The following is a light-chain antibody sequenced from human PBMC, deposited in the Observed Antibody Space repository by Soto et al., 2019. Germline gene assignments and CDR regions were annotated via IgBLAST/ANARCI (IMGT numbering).Light chain of an antibody. J-gene: IGKJ2*01. V-gene: IGKV3-11*01. Sequence: EIVLTQSPATLSLSPGERATLSCRASQSVSSYLAWYQQKPGQAPRLLIYDASNRATGIPARFSGSGSGTDFTLTSSSLEPEDFAVYYCQHRSHWPLMYTFGQGTKLEIK. CDR2: DAS. CDR1: QSVSSY. CDR3: QHRSHWPLMYT.